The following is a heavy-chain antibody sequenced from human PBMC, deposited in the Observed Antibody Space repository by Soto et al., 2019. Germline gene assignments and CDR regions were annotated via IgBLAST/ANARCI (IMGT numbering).Heavy chain of an antibody. Sequence: VSVKVSCKASGYTFTGYYMHWVRQAPGQGLEWMGWINPNSGGTNYAQKFQGWVTMTRDTSISTAYMELSRLRSDDTAVYYCARGSIAVARIHYYYGMDVWGQGTTVTVSS. CDR1: GYTFTGYY. CDR3: ARGSIAVARIHYYYGMDV. CDR2: INPNSGGT. D-gene: IGHD6-19*01. J-gene: IGHJ6*02. V-gene: IGHV1-2*04.